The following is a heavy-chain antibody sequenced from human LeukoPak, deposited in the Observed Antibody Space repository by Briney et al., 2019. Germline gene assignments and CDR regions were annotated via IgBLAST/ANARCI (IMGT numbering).Heavy chain of an antibody. D-gene: IGHD4-17*01. CDR2: ISSSSSYI. CDR3: ARLLNDYGDNWFDP. V-gene: IGHV3-21*01. CDR1: GFTFSSYS. J-gene: IGHJ5*02. Sequence: GGSLRLSCAASGFTFSSYSMNWVRQAPGKGLEWVSSISSSSSYIYYADSVKGRFTISRDNAKNSLYLQMNSLRAEDTAVYYCARLLNDYGDNWFDPWGQGTLDTVSS.